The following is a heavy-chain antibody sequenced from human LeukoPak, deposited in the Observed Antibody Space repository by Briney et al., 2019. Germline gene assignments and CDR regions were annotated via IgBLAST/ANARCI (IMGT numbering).Heavy chain of an antibody. V-gene: IGHV4-30-4*07. Sequence: PSQTLSLTCAVSGGSISSGGYSWSWIRQPPGKGLEWIGYIYYSGSTNYNPSLKSRVTISVDTSKNQFSLKLSSVTAADTAVYYCARHGVPSGVGTTVTTYYPRTFDYWGQGTLVTVSS. J-gene: IGHJ4*02. CDR2: IYYSGST. CDR1: GGSISSGGYS. CDR3: ARHGVPSGVGTTVTTYYPRTFDY. D-gene: IGHD4-17*01.